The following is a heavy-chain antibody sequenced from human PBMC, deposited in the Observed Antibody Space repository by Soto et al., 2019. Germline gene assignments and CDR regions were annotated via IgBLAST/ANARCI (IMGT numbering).Heavy chain of an antibody. CDR3: ARFRSGYYSADAFDI. CDR2: IYYSGST. CDR1: GGSISSSSYY. J-gene: IGHJ3*02. Sequence: PSETLSPTCTVSGGSISSSSYYWGWIRQPPGKGLEWIGSIYYSGSTYYNPSLKSRVTISVDTSKNQFSLKLSSVTAADTAVYYCARFRSGYYSADAFDIWGQGTMVTVSS. D-gene: IGHD3-3*01. V-gene: IGHV4-39*01.